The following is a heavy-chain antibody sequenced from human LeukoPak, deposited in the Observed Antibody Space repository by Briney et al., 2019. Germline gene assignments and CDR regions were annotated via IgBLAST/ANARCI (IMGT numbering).Heavy chain of an antibody. CDR3: AREVTGTLYFYYGMDV. CDR1: GFTFSSYA. J-gene: IGHJ6*02. V-gene: IGHV3-23*01. Sequence: GGSLRLSCAASGFTFSSYAMSWVRQAPGKGLEWVSAISGSGGSTYYADSVKGRFTISRDISKNTLYLQMNSLRVDDTAVYYCAREVTGTLYFYYGMDVWGQGTTVTVSS. D-gene: IGHD1-14*01. CDR2: ISGSGGST.